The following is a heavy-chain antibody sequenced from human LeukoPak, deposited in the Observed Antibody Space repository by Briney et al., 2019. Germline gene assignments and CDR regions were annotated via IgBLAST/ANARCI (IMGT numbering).Heavy chain of an antibody. V-gene: IGHV3-21*01. CDR2: ISSSSSYI. Sequence: PGGSLRLSCAASGFTFSRYSMNWVRQAPGKGLEWVSSISSSSSYIYYADSVKGRFTISRDNAKNSLYLQMNSLRAEDTAVYYCARYKSPSPDYMDVWGKGTTVTVSS. CDR1: GFTFSRYS. CDR3: ARYKSPSPDYMDV. J-gene: IGHJ6*03. D-gene: IGHD1-14*01.